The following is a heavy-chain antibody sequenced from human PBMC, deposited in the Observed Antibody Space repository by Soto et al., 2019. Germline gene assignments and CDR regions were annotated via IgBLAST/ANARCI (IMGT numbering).Heavy chain of an antibody. CDR3: AKEPHNYDSSGYPAPYYFDF. CDR1: GFTFSSYP. V-gene: IGHV3-23*01. Sequence: QRLSCAASGFTFSSYPMTWVRQAPGKGLEWVSGISASGDNTYYGDSVKGRFTLSRDNSKNTLYLQMNSLRAEDTAVYYCAKEPHNYDSSGYPAPYYFDFWGQGTLVTVSS. J-gene: IGHJ4*02. CDR2: ISASGDNT. D-gene: IGHD3-22*01.